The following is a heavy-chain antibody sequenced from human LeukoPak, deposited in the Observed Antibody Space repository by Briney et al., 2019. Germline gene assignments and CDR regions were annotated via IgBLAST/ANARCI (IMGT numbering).Heavy chain of an antibody. CDR1: GFTFSSYA. J-gene: IGHJ4*02. Sequence: PGGSLRLSCAASGFTFSSYAMSWVRQAPGKGLEWVSAISGSGGSTYYADSVKGRFTISRDNAKNSLYLQMNSLRAEDMALYYCAKGVWIAVAGTHFDYWVQGTLVTVSS. CDR2: ISGSGGST. CDR3: AKGVWIAVAGTHFDY. V-gene: IGHV3-23*01. D-gene: IGHD6-19*01.